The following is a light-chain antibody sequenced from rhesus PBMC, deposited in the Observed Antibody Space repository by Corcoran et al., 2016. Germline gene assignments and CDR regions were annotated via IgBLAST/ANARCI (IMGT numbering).Light chain of an antibody. V-gene: IGKV1-74*01. Sequence: DIQMTQSPSSLSASVGDRVTITCRASENVNNYLNWYQQKPGKAPKLLIYKASNLQSGGPSRFSGSGSVTDDTCTISSLQPEDVATYYCQHGYGTPYSFGQGTKVEIK. CDR3: QHGYGTPYS. CDR1: ENVNNY. J-gene: IGKJ2*01. CDR2: KAS.